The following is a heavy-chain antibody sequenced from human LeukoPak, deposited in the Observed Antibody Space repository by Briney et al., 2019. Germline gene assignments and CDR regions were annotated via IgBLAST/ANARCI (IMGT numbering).Heavy chain of an antibody. CDR2: IYTSGST. Sequence: SETLSLTCTVSGGSISSYYWSWIRQPAGKGLEWIGRIYTSGSTNYNPSLKSRVTMSVDTSKNQFSLKLSSVTAADTAVYYCARDLLSGDDTGPPFDPWGQGTLVTVSS. V-gene: IGHV4-4*07. J-gene: IGHJ5*02. CDR1: GGSISSYY. D-gene: IGHD4-17*01. CDR3: ARDLLSGDDTGPPFDP.